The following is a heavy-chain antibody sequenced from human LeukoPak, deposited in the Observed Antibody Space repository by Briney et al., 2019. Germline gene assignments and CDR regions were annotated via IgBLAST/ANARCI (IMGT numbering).Heavy chain of an antibody. CDR1: GITFRSFA. V-gene: IGHV3-30*09. CDR2: ISNDGGNK. J-gene: IGHJ4*02. Sequence: GGSLRLSCAASGITFRSFAMHWVRQAPGKGLEWVAVISNDGGNKYYADSVPGRFAVSRDNSKNTLYLQMNSLRPEDTTVYYCARDVQYYFDYWGQGTLVTVSS. CDR3: ARDVQYYFDY.